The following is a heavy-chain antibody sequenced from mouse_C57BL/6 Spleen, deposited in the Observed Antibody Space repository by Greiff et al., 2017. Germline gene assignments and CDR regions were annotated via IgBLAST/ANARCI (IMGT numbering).Heavy chain of an antibody. J-gene: IGHJ2*01. CDR3: ARGRYGSSPFDY. D-gene: IGHD1-1*01. V-gene: IGHV1-50*01. CDR1: GYTFTSYW. Sequence: VQLQQPGAELVKPGASVKLSCKASGYTFTSYWMQWVKQRPGQGLEWIGEIDPSDSYTNYNQKFKGKATLTVDTSSSTAYMQLSSLTSEDSAVYYCARGRYGSSPFDYWGQGTTLRVSS. CDR2: IDPSDSYT.